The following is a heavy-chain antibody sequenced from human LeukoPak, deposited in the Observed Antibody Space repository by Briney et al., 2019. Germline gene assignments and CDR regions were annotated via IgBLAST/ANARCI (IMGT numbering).Heavy chain of an antibody. J-gene: IGHJ4*02. D-gene: IGHD6-19*01. CDR1: GGSVSFYY. V-gene: IGHV4-59*02. Sequence: SETLSLTCTVSGGSVSFYYWSWIRQPPGKGLEWIGYIYYSGSTNYNPSLKSRVTISVDTSKNQFSLKLSSVTAADTAVYYCARSRGAVADTFDYWGQGTLVIVSS. CDR2: IYYSGST. CDR3: ARSRGAVADTFDY.